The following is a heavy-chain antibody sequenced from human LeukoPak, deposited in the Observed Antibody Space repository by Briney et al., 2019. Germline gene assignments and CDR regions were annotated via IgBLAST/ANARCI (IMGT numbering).Heavy chain of an antibody. CDR2: IRYDGSNK. CDR3: AKEEGIAVALRYYYYMDV. J-gene: IGHJ6*03. D-gene: IGHD6-19*01. Sequence: PGGSLRLSCAASGFTFSSYGMHWVRQAPGKGLEWVAFIRYDGSNKYYADSVKGRFTISRDNSKNTLYLQMNSLRAEDTAVYYCAKEEGIAVALRYYYYMDVWGKGTTVTISS. CDR1: GFTFSSYG. V-gene: IGHV3-30*02.